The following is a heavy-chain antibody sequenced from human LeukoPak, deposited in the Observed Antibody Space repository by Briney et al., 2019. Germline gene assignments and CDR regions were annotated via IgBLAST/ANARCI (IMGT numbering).Heavy chain of an antibody. J-gene: IGHJ3*02. V-gene: IGHV4-31*03. CDR2: IYYSGST. CDR3: ARDKAVAEGHAFDI. Sequence: SETLSLTCTVSGGSISSGGYYWSGIRQHPGKGLEWIGYIYYSGSTYYNPSLKSRVTISADTSKNQFSLKLSSVTAADTAVYYCARDKAVAEGHAFDIWGQGTMVTVSS. D-gene: IGHD6-19*01. CDR1: GGSISSGGYY.